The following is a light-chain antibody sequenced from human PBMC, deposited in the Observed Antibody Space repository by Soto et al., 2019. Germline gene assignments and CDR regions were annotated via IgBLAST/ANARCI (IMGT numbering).Light chain of an antibody. Sequence: EIVLTQSPGTLSLSPGERATLSCRASQSVSSNYFAWYQQKPGQAPRLLIYGVSSRATGIPDRFSGSGSGTDFTLTISRLEPEDFAVYYCQQYSSLPPWTFGQGTKVEIK. J-gene: IGKJ1*01. V-gene: IGKV3-20*01. CDR2: GVS. CDR1: QSVSSNY. CDR3: QQYSSLPPWT.